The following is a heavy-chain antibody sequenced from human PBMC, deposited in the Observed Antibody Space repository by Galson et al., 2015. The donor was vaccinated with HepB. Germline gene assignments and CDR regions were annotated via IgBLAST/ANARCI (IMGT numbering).Heavy chain of an antibody. V-gene: IGHV3-15*01. Sequence: SLRLSCAASGFTFSNAWMSWVRQAPGKGLEWVGRIKSKTDGGTTDYAAPVKGRFTISRDDSKNTLYLQMNSLKTEDTAVYYCTTGETTAAGALDYWGQGTLVTVSS. CDR1: GFTFSNAW. CDR2: IKSKTDGGTT. CDR3: TTGETTAAGALDY. D-gene: IGHD6-13*01. J-gene: IGHJ4*02.